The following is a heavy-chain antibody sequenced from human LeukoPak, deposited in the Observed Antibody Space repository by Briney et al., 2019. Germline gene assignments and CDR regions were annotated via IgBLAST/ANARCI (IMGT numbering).Heavy chain of an antibody. CDR2: IYTSGST. CDR1: GGSISSGSYY. D-gene: IGHD3-22*01. Sequence: SQTLSLNCTVSGGSISSGSYYWSWIRQPAGKGLEWIGRIYTSGSTNYNPSLNSRATISVDTSKNQVSLKLTSVTAADTAVYYCARDTYHYDISGYYRLDYWGQGTLVTVSS. CDR3: ARDTYHYDISGYYRLDY. J-gene: IGHJ4*02. V-gene: IGHV4-61*02.